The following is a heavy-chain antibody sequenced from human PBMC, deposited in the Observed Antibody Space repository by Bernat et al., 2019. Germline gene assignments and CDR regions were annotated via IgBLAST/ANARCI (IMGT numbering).Heavy chain of an antibody. CDR2: INPNSGGT. CDR3: ARGPKYSSGWYLNS. Sequence: QVQLVQAGAEVKKPGASVKVSCKASGYTLTGYDMHWGRQAPGQGLEWMGWINPNSGGTNYAQKFPGSVTMPSNTSISTASMELSSLRSEHTAVYYCARGPKYSSGWYLNSWGQGTLVTVSS. J-gene: IGHJ4*02. CDR1: GYTLTGYD. V-gene: IGHV1-2*02. D-gene: IGHD6-19*01.